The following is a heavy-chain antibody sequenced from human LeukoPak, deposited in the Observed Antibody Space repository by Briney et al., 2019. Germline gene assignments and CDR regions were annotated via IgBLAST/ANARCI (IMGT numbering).Heavy chain of an antibody. CDR1: GFTFSSYG. CDR2: ISYDGSNK. D-gene: IGHD4-17*01. V-gene: IGHV3-30*18. J-gene: IGHJ3*02. CDR3: AKRSFTPSDHGDSAPDDAFDI. Sequence: PGRSLRLSCAASGFTFSSYGMHWVRQAPGKGLEWVAVISYDGSNKYYADSVKGRFTISRDNSKNTLYLQMNSLRAEDTAVYYCAKRSFTPSDHGDSAPDDAFDIWGQGTMVTVSS.